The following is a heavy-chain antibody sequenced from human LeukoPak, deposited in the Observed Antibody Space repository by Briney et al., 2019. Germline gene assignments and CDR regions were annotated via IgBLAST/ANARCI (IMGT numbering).Heavy chain of an antibody. CDR1: GDSISTSYYY. CDR2: IYYSGST. J-gene: IGHJ4*02. D-gene: IGHD3-10*01. CDR3: ARDPMVRGLHPPLYYFDY. V-gene: IGHV4-39*07. Sequence: SETLSLTCTVSGDSISTSYYYWGWIRQPPGKGLEWIGSIYYSGSTYYNASLKSRVTISVDTSKNQFSLKLSSVTAADTAVYYCARDPMVRGLHPPLYYFDYWGQGTLVTVSS.